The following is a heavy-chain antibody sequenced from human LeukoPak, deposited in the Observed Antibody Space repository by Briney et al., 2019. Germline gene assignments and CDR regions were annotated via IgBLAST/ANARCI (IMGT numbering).Heavy chain of an antibody. Sequence: PGGSLRLSCAASGFTFSSYAMSWVRQAPGKWLEWVSAIGAGGGSTYYADSVKGRFTISRDNSKNTLYLEMNSLRAEDTAIYYCAKVPSSGWDFDYWGQGALVTVSS. D-gene: IGHD6-25*01. CDR1: GFTFSSYA. J-gene: IGHJ4*02. CDR2: IGAGGGST. V-gene: IGHV3-23*01. CDR3: AKVPSSGWDFDY.